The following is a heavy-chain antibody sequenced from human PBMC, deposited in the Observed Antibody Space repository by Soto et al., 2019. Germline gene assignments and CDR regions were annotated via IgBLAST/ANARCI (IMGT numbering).Heavy chain of an antibody. CDR1: GGSISSGGYY. D-gene: IGHD6-6*01. Sequence: KPSETLSLTCTVSGGSISSGGYYWSWIRQHPGKGLEWIGYIYYSGSTYYNPSLKSRVTISVDTSKNQFSLKLSSVTAADTAVYYCARDHVSSSSYYYGMDVWGQGTTVTSP. CDR3: ARDHVSSSSYYYGMDV. J-gene: IGHJ6*02. V-gene: IGHV4-31*03. CDR2: IYYSGST.